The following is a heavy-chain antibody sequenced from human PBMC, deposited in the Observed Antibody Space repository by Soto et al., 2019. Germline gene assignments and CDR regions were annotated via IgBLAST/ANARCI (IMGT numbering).Heavy chain of an antibody. CDR2: MNPHSGNT. CDR1: GYTFSNYD. J-gene: IGHJ4*02. Sequence: VASVKVSCKASGYTFSNYDINWVRQAPGQGPEWMGWMNPHSGNTGNAQKFQGRITMTRDTSIRTAYMELYSLTSDDTAVYYCATYCSGGSCYVYWGQGTPVTVS. V-gene: IGHV1-8*01. CDR3: ATYCSGGSCYVY. D-gene: IGHD2-15*01.